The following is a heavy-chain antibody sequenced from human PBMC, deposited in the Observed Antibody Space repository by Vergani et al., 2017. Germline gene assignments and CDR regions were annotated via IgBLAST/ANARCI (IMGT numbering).Heavy chain of an antibody. CDR1: GFTFSSYW. Sequence: EVQLVESGGGLVQPGGSLRLSCAASGFTFSSYWMSWVRQAPGKGLEWVSNIKQDGSEKYYVDSVKGRFTISRDNAKNSLYLQMNSLRAEDTAVYYCASVLIYITMIVVVIGPVFFWGQGTLVTVSS. CDR3: ASVLIYITMIVVVIGPVFF. CDR2: IKQDGSEK. V-gene: IGHV3-7*02. D-gene: IGHD3-22*01. J-gene: IGHJ4*02.